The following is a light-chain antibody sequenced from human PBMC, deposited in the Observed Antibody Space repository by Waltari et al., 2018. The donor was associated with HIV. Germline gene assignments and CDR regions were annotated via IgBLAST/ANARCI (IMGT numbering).Light chain of an antibody. V-gene: IGLV2-11*01. CDR1: SRDVGGYNY. CDR3: CPYAGSYV. CDR2: DVS. J-gene: IGLJ1*01. Sequence: QSALTQPRSVSGSPGQSVTIACTGTSRDVGGYNYVAWYQQHPGKAPKLMIYDVSKRPSGVPDRFSGSNPGNTASLTISGLQAEDEADYYCCPYAGSYVFGTVTKVTVL.